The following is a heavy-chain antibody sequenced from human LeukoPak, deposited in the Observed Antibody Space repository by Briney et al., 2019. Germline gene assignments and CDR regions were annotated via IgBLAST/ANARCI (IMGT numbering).Heavy chain of an antibody. Sequence: PGGSLRLSCTTSGFNFRAYWMGWVRQAPGKGLEWVSVIYSGGSTYYAGSVKGRFTISRDNSKNTLYLQMNSLRVEDAAVYYCAKDGYSSIPGFHFEYWGQGTPVTVSS. CDR2: IYSGGST. J-gene: IGHJ4*02. V-gene: IGHV3-53*01. CDR1: GFNFRAYW. CDR3: AKDGYSSIPGFHFEY. D-gene: IGHD6-13*01.